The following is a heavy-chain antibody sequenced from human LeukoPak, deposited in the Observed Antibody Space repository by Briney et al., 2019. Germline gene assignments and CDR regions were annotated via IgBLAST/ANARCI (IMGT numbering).Heavy chain of an antibody. CDR3: ARMREIAATCISGGDY. CDR2: IYYSGST. D-gene: IGHD6-13*01. J-gene: IGHJ4*02. V-gene: IGHV4-59*01. CDR1: GCTFSSYC. Sequence: ETLTLSCAASGCTFSSYCRSWVRQPPGKGLEWIGYIYYSGSTNYNPSLKSRVTISVNTSKNQFSLKLSSVTAADTAVYYCARMREIAATCISGGDYWGQGTLVTVSS.